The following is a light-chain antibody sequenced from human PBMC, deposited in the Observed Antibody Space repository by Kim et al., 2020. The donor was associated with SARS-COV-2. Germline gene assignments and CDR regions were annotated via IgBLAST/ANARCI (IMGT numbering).Light chain of an antibody. J-gene: IGKJ1*01. CDR2: AAS. V-gene: IGKV1-27*01. CDR1: QDISNY. CDR3: QQYDSAPWT. Sequence: DIQMTQSPASLSASVGDRVTITCRASQDISNYLAWFQLKPGKAPKLLIYAASALQPGVPSRFGGSGSGTDFTLTVTSLQPEDVATYYCQQYDSAPWTFGQGTKVDIK.